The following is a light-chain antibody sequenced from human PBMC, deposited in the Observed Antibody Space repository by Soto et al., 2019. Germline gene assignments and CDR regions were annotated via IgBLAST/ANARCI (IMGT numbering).Light chain of an antibody. CDR1: QGVSSGY. CDR2: GAS. V-gene: IGKV3-20*01. J-gene: IGKJ4*01. CDR3: QKYDSSPLT. Sequence: EIVLTQSQATLSLSPGERATLSCRASQGVSSGYLAWYHQKPGQAPSLLIYGASSRATGIPDRFSGSGSGTDFTLTISRLEPEDFAVYYCQKYDSSPLTFGGGTKVEIK.